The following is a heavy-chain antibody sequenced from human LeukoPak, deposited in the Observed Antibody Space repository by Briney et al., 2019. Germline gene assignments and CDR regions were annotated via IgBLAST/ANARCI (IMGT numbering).Heavy chain of an antibody. Sequence: GGSLRLSCAASRFTFSSYSMNWVRQAPGKGLEWVSSISSSSSYIYYADSVKGRFTISRDNAKNSLYLQMNSLRAEDTAVYYCARVGGSGWPFDYWGQGTLVTVSS. CDR3: ARVGGSGWPFDY. CDR1: RFTFSSYS. CDR2: ISSSSSYI. J-gene: IGHJ4*02. D-gene: IGHD6-19*01. V-gene: IGHV3-21*01.